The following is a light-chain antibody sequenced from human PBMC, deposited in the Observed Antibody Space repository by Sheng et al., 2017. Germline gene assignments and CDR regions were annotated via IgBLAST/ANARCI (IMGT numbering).Light chain of an antibody. CDR3: QQSYGSPPT. CDR1: RNIFDS. V-gene: IGKV1-39*01. J-gene: IGKJ3*01. CDR2: AAT. Sequence: DIEMTQSPSSLSASVGDRVTIICRASRNIFDSLNWYQQKPDSAPKLLIYAATNLQSGAPSRFSGHRSGTNFTLTISSLQPEDFATYICQQSYGSPPTFGPGTKVHL.